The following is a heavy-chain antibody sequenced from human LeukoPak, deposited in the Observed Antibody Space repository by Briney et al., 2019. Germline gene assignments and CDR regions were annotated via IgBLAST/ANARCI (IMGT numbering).Heavy chain of an antibody. CDR3: ARAVDVADY. J-gene: IGHJ4*02. V-gene: IGHV3-7*01. CDR2: IKEDESAK. CDR1: GFIFTDHW. D-gene: IGHD3-16*01. Sequence: GGSLRLSCVASGFIFTDHWMSWVRQAPGKGLEWVANIKEDESAKFYADSVRGRFTISRDNAKNSLYLQMNNLRVEDTAVYYCARAVDVADYWGRGTMVTVSS.